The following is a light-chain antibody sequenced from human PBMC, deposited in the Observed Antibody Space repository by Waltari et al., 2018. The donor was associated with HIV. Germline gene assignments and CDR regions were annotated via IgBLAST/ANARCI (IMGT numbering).Light chain of an antibody. J-gene: IGKJ4*01. CDR2: DSS. Sequence: DIVLSQSSATLPLSPGARAILSCRATQNTRSYLTYYQQKPGQAPRLLIYDSSNRATGIPARFSGSGSGTDFTHTISRLEPEDFAVYYCQQRTYWPLTFGGGTKVETK. V-gene: IGKV3-11*01. CDR1: QNTRSY. CDR3: QQRTYWPLT.